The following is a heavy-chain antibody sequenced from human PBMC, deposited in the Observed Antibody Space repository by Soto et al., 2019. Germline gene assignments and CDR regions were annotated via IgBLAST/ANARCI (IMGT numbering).Heavy chain of an antibody. J-gene: IGHJ4*02. CDR2: INSDGSST. D-gene: IGHD1-1*01. CDR3: AREVPSRYARSVDY. V-gene: IGHV3-74*01. Sequence: PGGSLRLSCAASGFTFSSYWMHWVRQAPGKGLVWVSRINSDGSSTSYADSVKGRFTISRDNAKNTLYLQMNSLRVEDTAAYYCAREVPSRYARSVDYWGQGTLVTVSS. CDR1: GFTFSSYW.